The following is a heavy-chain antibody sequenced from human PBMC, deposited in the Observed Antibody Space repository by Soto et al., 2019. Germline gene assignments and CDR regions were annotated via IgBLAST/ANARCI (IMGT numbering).Heavy chain of an antibody. CDR1: GFTFIGSA. J-gene: IGHJ6*02. D-gene: IGHD6-25*01. Sequence: LRLSCAASGFTFIGSAMHWVRQASGKGLEWVGRIRSKANSYATAYAASVKGRFTISRDDSKDTAYLQMNSLKTEDTAVYYCTRRVGIAAPRYYYYGMDVWGQGTTVTVSS. CDR3: TRRVGIAAPRYYYYGMDV. CDR2: IRSKANSYAT. V-gene: IGHV3-73*01.